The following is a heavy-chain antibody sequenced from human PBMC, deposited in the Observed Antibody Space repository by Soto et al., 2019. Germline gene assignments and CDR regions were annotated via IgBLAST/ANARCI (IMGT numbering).Heavy chain of an antibody. CDR3: LSRYFSISGSRHFEY. D-gene: IGHD3-9*01. V-gene: IGHV3-64D*08. CDR1: GFTFSSYG. CDR2: ISGKGGST. J-gene: IGHJ4*02. Sequence: GGSLRLSCSASGFTFSSYGIPWVRQAPGKGLKYVSAISGKGGSTYYADSGKGSFTISRDNSKNALYLQMRSLRPEDTAFFYCLSRYFSISGSRHFEYGAQGTLVTVSS.